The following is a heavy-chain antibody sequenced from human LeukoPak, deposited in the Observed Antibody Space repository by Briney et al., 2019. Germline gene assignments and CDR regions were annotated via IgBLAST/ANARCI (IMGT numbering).Heavy chain of an antibody. Sequence: SLRLSCAASGFTFDDYAMHWVRQAPGKGLEWVSGISWNSGSIGYADSVKGRFTIFRDNAKNSLYLQMNSLRAEDTALYYCAKDAASAAATNWFDPWGQGTLVTVSS. CDR1: GFTFDDYA. CDR3: AKDAASAAATNWFDP. CDR2: ISWNSGSI. V-gene: IGHV3-9*01. D-gene: IGHD6-13*01. J-gene: IGHJ5*02.